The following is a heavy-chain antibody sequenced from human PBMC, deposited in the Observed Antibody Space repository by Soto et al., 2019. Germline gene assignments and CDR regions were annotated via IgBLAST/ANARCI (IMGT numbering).Heavy chain of an antibody. V-gene: IGHV1-18*04. CDR1: GYTFTSYG. J-gene: IGHJ6*02. CDR2: ISAYNGNT. CDR3: ATSYCNSTSCYLLRTYYYYYDMDV. Sequence: QVQLVQSGAEVKKPGASVKVSCKASGYTFTSYGISWVRQAPGQGLEWMGWISAYNGNTNYAQKLHGRVTITTDTSTSTACMHLTNLTSHNTAVYYCATSYCNSTSCYLLRTYYYYYDMDVCPQATTVTVSS. D-gene: IGHD2-2*01.